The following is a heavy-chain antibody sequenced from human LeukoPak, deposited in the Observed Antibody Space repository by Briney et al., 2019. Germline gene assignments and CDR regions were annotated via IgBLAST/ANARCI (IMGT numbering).Heavy chain of an antibody. CDR3: ARAWGIAVALDAFDI. CDR1: GFPFSSYG. CDR2: IWYDGSNK. V-gene: IGHV3-33*01. D-gene: IGHD6-19*01. Sequence: PGRSLRLSCAASGFPFSSYGMHWVRQAPGKGLEWVAVIWYDGSNKYYADSVKGRFTISRDNSKNTLYLQMNSLRAEDTAVYYCARAWGIAVALDAFDIWGQGTMVTVSS. J-gene: IGHJ3*02.